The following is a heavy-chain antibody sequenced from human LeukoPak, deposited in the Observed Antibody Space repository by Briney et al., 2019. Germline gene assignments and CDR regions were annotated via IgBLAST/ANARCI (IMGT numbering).Heavy chain of an antibody. J-gene: IGHJ4*02. CDR2: ISGSGGST. CDR3: AKGVDTTVTTGFDY. CDR1: GFTFSSYG. V-gene: IGHV3-23*01. Sequence: GGSLRLSCAASGFTFSSYGMHWVRQAPGKGLEWVSAISGSGGSTYYADSVKGRFTISRDNSKNTLYLQMNSLRAEDTAVYYCAKGVDTTVTTGFDYWGQGTLVTVSS. D-gene: IGHD4-17*01.